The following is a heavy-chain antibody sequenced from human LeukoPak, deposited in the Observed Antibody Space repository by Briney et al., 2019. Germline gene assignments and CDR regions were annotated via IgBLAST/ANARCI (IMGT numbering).Heavy chain of an antibody. CDR1: GGSFSGYH. J-gene: IGHJ4*02. Sequence: SETLSLTCAVYGGSFSGYHWSWIRQPPGKGLEWIGEINDRGSTNYHPSLKSRVTMSVYTSKHQFSLKLSTLATGEPAGFSCAGGRGAARFVTIEFDYWGQGALVTVSS. D-gene: IGHD6-6*01. CDR2: INDRGST. CDR3: AGGRGAARFVTIEFDY. V-gene: IGHV4-34*01.